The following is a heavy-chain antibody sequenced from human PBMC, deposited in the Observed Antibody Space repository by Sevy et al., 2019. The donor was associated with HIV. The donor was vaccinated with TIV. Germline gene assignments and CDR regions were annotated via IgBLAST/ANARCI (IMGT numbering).Heavy chain of an antibody. CDR1: GFTFGDYG. Sequence: GGSLRLSCAASGFTFGDYGMHWVRQAPGKGLEWGAVISYDGNNKYYAESVKGRFTISRDNSKHTLFLLMNNLRPEDTAGYYCAEVTLPHFYYYGMDVWGQGTAVTVSS. V-gene: IGHV3-30*03. CDR2: ISYDGNNK. CDR3: AEVTLPHFYYYGMDV. J-gene: IGHJ6*02. D-gene: IGHD2-21*02.